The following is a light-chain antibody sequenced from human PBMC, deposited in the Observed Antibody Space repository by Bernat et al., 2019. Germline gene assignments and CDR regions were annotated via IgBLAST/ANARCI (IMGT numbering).Light chain of an antibody. CDR3: LQTTHFPWT. V-gene: IGKV2-24*01. J-gene: IGKJ1*01. CDR1: QSPVHSDGSIS. CDR2: EIS. Sequence: DIVMTQTPLSSPVTLGQPASISCRSSQSPVHSDGSISLSWLQQRPGQPPRLLIYEISKRFSGVPDRFSGSGAGTYFTLKISRVEAEDVGVYYCLQTTHFPWTFGQGTKVEIK.